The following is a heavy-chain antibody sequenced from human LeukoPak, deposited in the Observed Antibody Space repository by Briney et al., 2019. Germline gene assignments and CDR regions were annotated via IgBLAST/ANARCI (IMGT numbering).Heavy chain of an antibody. J-gene: IGHJ6*03. Sequence: PGGSLRLSCAASGFTFSSYWMSWVRQAPGKGLGWVANIKQDGSEKYYVDSVKGRFTISRDNAKNSLYLQMNSLKAEDTAVYYCARHDYSYYYMDVWGKGTTVTVSS. CDR2: IKQDGSEK. CDR1: GFTFSSYW. CDR3: ARHDYSYYYMDV. V-gene: IGHV3-7*01.